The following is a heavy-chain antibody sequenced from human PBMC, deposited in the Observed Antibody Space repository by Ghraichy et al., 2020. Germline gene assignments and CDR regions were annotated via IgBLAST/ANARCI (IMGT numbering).Heavy chain of an antibody. V-gene: IGHV1-18*01. CDR1: GFIFSSHG. Sequence: SVKVSCKTSGFIFSSHGVTWVRQAPGRGLEWMGWISAQNGKTNYAQNLQGRVVMTTDTSTNTAYMELRSLRSDDTAVYYCAKAGYYDSSSYFDSWGQGTLVTVSS. J-gene: IGHJ4*02. CDR2: ISAQNGKT. CDR3: AKAGYYDSSSYFDS. D-gene: IGHD3-22*01.